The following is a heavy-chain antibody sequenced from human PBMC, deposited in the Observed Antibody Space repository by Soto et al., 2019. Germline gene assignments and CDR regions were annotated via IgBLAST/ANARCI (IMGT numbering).Heavy chain of an antibody. CDR2: IYYSGST. Sequence: SEALSLTCTLSGGSICRYYWSWFRQPPGKGLEWIGYIYYSGSTNYNPSLKSRVTISVDTSKSQFSLTLSSVTAADTAVYYCARLESYCSSTSCHSPGVYYYYMDVWGKGTTVTVSS. D-gene: IGHD2-2*01. CDR3: ARLESYCSSTSCHSPGVYYYYMDV. CDR1: GGSICRYY. J-gene: IGHJ6*03. V-gene: IGHV4-59*08.